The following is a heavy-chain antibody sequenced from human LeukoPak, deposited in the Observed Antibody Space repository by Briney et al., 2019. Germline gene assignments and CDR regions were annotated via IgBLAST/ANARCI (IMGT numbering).Heavy chain of an antibody. D-gene: IGHD3-3*01. CDR1: GGSISSSSYY. CDR3: ARGLNYDFWSGHDDAFDI. J-gene: IGHJ3*02. V-gene: IGHV4-39*07. CDR2: IYYSGST. Sequence: PSETLSLTCTVSGGSISSSSYYWGWIRRPPGKGLEWIGSIYYSGSTYYNPSLKSRVTISVDTSKNQFSLKLSSVTAADTAVYYCARGLNYDFWSGHDDAFDIWGQGTMVTVSS.